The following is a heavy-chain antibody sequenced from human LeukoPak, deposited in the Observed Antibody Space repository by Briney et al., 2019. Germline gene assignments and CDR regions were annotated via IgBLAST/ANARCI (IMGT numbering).Heavy chain of an antibody. CDR1: GFTFSGYS. V-gene: IGHV3-48*01. D-gene: IGHD7-27*01. CDR2: IKGGTNDI. CDR3: TRDENWAFDY. J-gene: IGHJ4*02. Sequence: GGSLRLSCVASGFTFSGYSMTWVRPAPGKGVEWISYIKGGTNDISYADSVKGRFTNSRDNSKNSLYLQMNRLRAEDTALYYCTRDENWAFDYWGQGTLVTVSS.